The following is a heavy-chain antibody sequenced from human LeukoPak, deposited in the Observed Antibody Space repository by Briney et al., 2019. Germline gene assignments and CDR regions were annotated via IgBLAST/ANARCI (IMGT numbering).Heavy chain of an antibody. V-gene: IGHV3-7*01. Sequence: GGSLRLSCAASGFTFSSYWMSWVRQAPGKGLEWVANIKQDGSEKYYVDSVEGRFTISRDNSKNTLYLQMNSLRAEDTAVYYCAKALGPYGGNSISPSEWGQGTLVTVSS. J-gene: IGHJ4*02. CDR3: AKALGPYGGNSISPSE. CDR2: IKQDGSEK. D-gene: IGHD4-23*01. CDR1: GFTFSSYW.